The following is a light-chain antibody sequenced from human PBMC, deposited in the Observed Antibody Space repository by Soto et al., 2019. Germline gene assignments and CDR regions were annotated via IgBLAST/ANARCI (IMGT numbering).Light chain of an antibody. V-gene: IGKV1-5*03. J-gene: IGKJ4*01. CDR1: HNLDKW. CDR3: QQYNTSLT. Sequence: DIQMTQSPSTLSASVGDRVTITCRASHNLDKWLAWYQQKPGKAPKLLIYEASSLQSGVPSRFSGSGSGTEFTLTIPSLQPDDFATYDCQQYNTSLTFGGGTKVEIK. CDR2: EAS.